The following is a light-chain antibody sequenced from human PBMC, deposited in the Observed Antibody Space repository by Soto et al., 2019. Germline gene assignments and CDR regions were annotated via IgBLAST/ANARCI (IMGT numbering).Light chain of an antibody. Sequence: DIQMTQSPSTLSASVGDRVTITCRASQSISSWLAWYQQKPGKAPKLLIYDASSLESGVPSRFSGSGSGTEITLNISSMQHDDFATYYCQQYNSYSLTFGGGTKVDIK. CDR2: DAS. CDR1: QSISSW. V-gene: IGKV1-5*01. CDR3: QQYNSYSLT. J-gene: IGKJ4*01.